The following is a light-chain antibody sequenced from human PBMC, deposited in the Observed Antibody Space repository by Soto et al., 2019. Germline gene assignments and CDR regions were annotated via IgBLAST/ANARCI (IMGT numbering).Light chain of an antibody. Sequence: DNVLTESPGTINLSGGGRGGASFRASQTLRGRYLAWYQQKPGQAPRLIIYGASTRATGIPDRFSGSGSVTDFALTITRLDTEDSAVYYWQQDGISLTFAGGTKVDIK. CDR1: QTLRGRY. CDR3: QQDGISLT. J-gene: IGKJ4*01. CDR2: GAS. V-gene: IGKV3-20*01.